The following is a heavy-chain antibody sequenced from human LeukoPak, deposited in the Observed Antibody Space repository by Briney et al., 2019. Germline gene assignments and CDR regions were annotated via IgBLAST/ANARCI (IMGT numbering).Heavy chain of an antibody. V-gene: IGHV1-69*06. J-gene: IGHJ4*02. CDR1: GGTFSIYD. CDR3: ARFNGRGVSNDY. D-gene: IGHD3-10*01. Sequence: SVKVSCKASGGTFSIYDIFWVRQAPGQGLEWMGGIIPIFGTAKYAQKFQGRVTITADKSTSTAYMEVSSLRSEDTAVYYCARFNGRGVSNDYWGQGTLVTVSA. CDR2: IIPIFGTA.